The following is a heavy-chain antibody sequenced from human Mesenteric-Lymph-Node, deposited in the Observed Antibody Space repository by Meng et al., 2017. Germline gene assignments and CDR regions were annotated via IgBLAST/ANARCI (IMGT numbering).Heavy chain of an antibody. CDR3: ARTSEFLNYYYYYGMDV. D-gene: IGHD3-10*01. J-gene: IGHJ6*02. V-gene: IGHV3-30*01. Sequence: GGSLRLSCAASGFTFSSYAMHWVRQAPGKGLEWVAVISYDGSNKYYADSVKGRFTISRDNSKNTLYLQMNSLRAEDTAVYYCARTSEFLNYYYYYGMDVWGQGTTVTVSS. CDR1: GFTFSSYA. CDR2: ISYDGSNK.